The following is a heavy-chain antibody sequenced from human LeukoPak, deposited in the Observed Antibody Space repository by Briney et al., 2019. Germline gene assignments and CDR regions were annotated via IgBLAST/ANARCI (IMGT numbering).Heavy chain of an antibody. V-gene: IGHV3-21*01. CDR2: ISSSSSYI. Sequence: GGSLRLSCAACRFTFRSYSMNWVRQAPGKGLEWVSSISSSSSYIYYADSVKGRFTISRDNAKNSLYLQMNSLRAEDTAVYYCVRDRGLGIKDGYWGQGTLVTVSS. CDR3: VRDRGLGIKDGY. CDR1: RFTFRSYS. D-gene: IGHD7-27*01. J-gene: IGHJ4*02.